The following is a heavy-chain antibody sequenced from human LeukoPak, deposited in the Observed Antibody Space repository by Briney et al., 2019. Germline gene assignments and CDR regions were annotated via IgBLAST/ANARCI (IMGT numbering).Heavy chain of an antibody. V-gene: IGHV7-4-1*02. D-gene: IGHD2-2*02. Sequence: ASVKVSCKASGYTFTGYAMNWVRQAPGQGLEWMGWINTNTGNPTYAQGFTGRFVFSLDTSVSTAYLQISSLNAEDTAVYYCARGYCSSTSCYSTDYWGQGTLVTVSS. CDR2: INTNTGNP. CDR1: GYTFTGYA. J-gene: IGHJ4*02. CDR3: ARGYCSSTSCYSTDY.